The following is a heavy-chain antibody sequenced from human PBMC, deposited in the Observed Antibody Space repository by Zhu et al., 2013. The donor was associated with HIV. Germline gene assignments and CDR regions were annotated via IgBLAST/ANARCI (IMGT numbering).Heavy chain of an antibody. Sequence: QEQLVQSGAEVKKPGASVKVSCKASGYTFTAYYIHWVRQAPGQGLEWMGWINPNSGDTNYAQKFQGRVTMTRDTSISTAYMEVSRLRSDDTAVYYCARVGYSGYGGGFDIWGQGTMVTVSS. V-gene: IGHV1-2*02. CDR2: INPNSGDT. J-gene: IGHJ3*02. CDR3: ARVGYSGYGGGFDI. CDR1: GYTFTAYY. D-gene: IGHD5-12*01.